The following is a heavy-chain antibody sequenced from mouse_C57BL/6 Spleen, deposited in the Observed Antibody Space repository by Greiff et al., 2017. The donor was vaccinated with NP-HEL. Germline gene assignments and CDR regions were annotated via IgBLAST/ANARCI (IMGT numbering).Heavy chain of an antibody. J-gene: IGHJ2*01. CDR2: ISSGGSYT. CDR3: ARLGYYGSSFDY. V-gene: IGHV5-6*01. D-gene: IGHD1-1*01. CDR1: GFTFSSYG. Sequence: EVQGVESGGDLVKPGGSLKLSCAASGFTFSSYGMSWVRQTPDKRLEWVATISSGGSYTYYPDSVKGRFTISRDNAKNTLYLQMSSLKSEDTAMYYCARLGYYGSSFDYWGQGTTLTVSS.